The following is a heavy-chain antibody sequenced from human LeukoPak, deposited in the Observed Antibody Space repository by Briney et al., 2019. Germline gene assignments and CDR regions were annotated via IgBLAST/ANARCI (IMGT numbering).Heavy chain of an antibody. V-gene: IGHV1-2*02. D-gene: IGHD6-19*01. CDR3: AKGEAVSATWDY. CDR1: GYTFTGYC. CDR2: INPNTGET. Sequence: ASVKVSCKASGYTFTGYCMHWVRQAPGQGLEGMGWINPNTGETNYAQKFQGRVTMTRDRSITTFYMELSGLRSDDTAIYYCAKGEAVSATWDYWGQGTLVT. J-gene: IGHJ4*02.